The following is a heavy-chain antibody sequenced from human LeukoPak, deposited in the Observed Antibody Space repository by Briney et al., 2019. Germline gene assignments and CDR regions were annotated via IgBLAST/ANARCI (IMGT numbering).Heavy chain of an antibody. CDR2: MYYSGST. J-gene: IGHJ4*02. CDR1: GASISSYY. D-gene: IGHD2-2*01. Sequence: PSETLSLTCTVSGASISSYYWTWIRQPPGKGLEWIGNMYYSGSTNCNPSLKSRATISVDTSENQFSLKLNSVTAADTAVYYCARPLYAHDHWGQGTLVTVSS. V-gene: IGHV4-59*08. CDR3: ARPLYAHDH.